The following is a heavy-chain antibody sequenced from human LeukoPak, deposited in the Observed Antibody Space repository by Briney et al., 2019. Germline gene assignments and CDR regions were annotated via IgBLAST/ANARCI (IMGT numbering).Heavy chain of an antibody. CDR2: SYSGGST. Sequence: GGSLSLSCAASGFTASSNYMSWVRQAPGKGLEWVSVSYSGGSTYYADSVKGRFTISRDNTKSTLYLQMNSLRAEETAVYYCASKRLVVPAAISAPATARMDVWGQGTTVTVSS. D-gene: IGHD2-2*02. CDR3: ASKRLVVPAAISAPATARMDV. CDR1: GFTASSNY. J-gene: IGHJ6*02. V-gene: IGHV3-66*01.